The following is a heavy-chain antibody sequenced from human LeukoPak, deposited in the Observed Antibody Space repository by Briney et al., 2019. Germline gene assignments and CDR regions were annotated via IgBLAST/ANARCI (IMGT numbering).Heavy chain of an antibody. V-gene: IGHV5-10-1*01. D-gene: IGHD7-27*01. Sequence: GESLKISCQGSGYSFPTYWITWVRQMPGKGLEWMGRIDPSDSSSKYSPSFQGHVTISVDGSITTAYLQWNSLKASDTAMYYCAGAGFTGEGDYWGQGTLVTVSS. J-gene: IGHJ4*02. CDR2: IDPSDSSS. CDR3: AGAGFTGEGDY. CDR1: GYSFPTYW.